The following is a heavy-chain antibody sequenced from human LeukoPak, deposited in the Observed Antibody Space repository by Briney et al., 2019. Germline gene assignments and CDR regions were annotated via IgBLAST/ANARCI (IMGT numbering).Heavy chain of an antibody. Sequence: GGSLRLSCAASGFTFRTYSMNWVRQPPGKGLEWVSSISSSSSYIYYADLVKGRFTISRDNAKNSLYLQMNSLRAEDTAVYYCARDHGSGYYFFDYWGQGTLVTVSS. D-gene: IGHD3-22*01. CDR2: ISSSSSYI. CDR3: ARDHGSGYYFFDY. V-gene: IGHV3-21*01. CDR1: GFTFRTYS. J-gene: IGHJ4*02.